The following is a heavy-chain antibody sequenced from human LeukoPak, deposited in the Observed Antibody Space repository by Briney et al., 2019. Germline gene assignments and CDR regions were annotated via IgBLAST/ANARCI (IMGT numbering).Heavy chain of an antibody. CDR2: ISANSGRT. CDR3: ARVNSGDDYKGKWLKLPSSECDY. V-gene: IGHV1-18*01. Sequence: ASVKVSCKTSGYTFTNHGISWVRQAPGQGLEWMGWISANSGRTNYAQKLQGRAIMTTDISTSTAYMDLRGLRSDDTAVYYCARVNSGDDYKGKWLKLPSSECDYWGQRTLVTVSS. D-gene: IGHD5-12*01. CDR1: GYTFTNHG. J-gene: IGHJ4*02.